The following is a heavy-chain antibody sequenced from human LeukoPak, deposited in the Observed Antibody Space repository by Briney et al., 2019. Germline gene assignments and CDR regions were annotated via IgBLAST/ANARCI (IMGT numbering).Heavy chain of an antibody. V-gene: IGHV1-2*06. CDR1: GYTFTGYY. Sequence: GASVNVSCKASGYTFTGYYMHWVQQAPGQGLEWMGRINPNSGGTNYAQKFQGRVTLTRDTSIRTAYMELSRLRSDDTAVYYCARVQLWARFDPWGQGTLVTVSS. CDR3: ARVQLWARFDP. J-gene: IGHJ5*02. CDR2: INPNSGGT. D-gene: IGHD5-18*01.